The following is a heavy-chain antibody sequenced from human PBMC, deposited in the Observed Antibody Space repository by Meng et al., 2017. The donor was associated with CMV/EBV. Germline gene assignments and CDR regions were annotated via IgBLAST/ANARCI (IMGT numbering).Heavy chain of an antibody. V-gene: IGHV1-69*12. D-gene: IGHD1-26*01. J-gene: IGHJ4*02. CDR1: GGTFSTFA. Sequence: QVQPGPAAAEVKKPGASVKVSCKTSGGTFSTFAISWVRQAPGEGLEWMGGIIPVFETANYAERFQDRVTITADDSTTTAYMELSSLRADDTALYFCARGGDSWYSDYWGQGTLVTVSS. CDR2: IIPVFETA. CDR3: ARGGDSWYSDY.